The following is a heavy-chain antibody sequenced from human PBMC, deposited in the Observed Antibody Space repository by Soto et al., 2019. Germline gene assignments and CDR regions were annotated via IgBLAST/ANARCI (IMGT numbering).Heavy chain of an antibody. CDR2: IYYSGNT. CDR3: TREGGESSDGLYYFDS. Sequence: SETLSLTCTVSGGSTSSDNYWSWIRQPPGKGLEWIGHIYYSGNTDYNPSLKSRLAISIDTSKNQFSLKLSSVTAADTAVYFCTREGGESSDGLYYFDSWGQGSLVTVSS. CDR1: GGSTSSDNY. D-gene: IGHD3-16*01. V-gene: IGHV4-30-4*01. J-gene: IGHJ4*02.